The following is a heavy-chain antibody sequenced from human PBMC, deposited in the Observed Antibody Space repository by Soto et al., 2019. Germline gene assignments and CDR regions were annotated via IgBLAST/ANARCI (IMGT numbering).Heavy chain of an antibody. D-gene: IGHD2-2*01. CDR3: ARDQADIVVVPAAMGDYYYYYGMDV. CDR2: IIPIFGTA. CDR1: GGTFSSYA. Sequence: ASVKVSCKASGGTFSSYAISWVRQAPGQGLEWMGGIIPIFGTANYAQKFQGRVTITADESTSTAYMELGSLRSEDTAVYYCARDQADIVVVPAAMGDYYYYYGMDVWGQGTTVTVS. V-gene: IGHV1-69*13. J-gene: IGHJ6*02.